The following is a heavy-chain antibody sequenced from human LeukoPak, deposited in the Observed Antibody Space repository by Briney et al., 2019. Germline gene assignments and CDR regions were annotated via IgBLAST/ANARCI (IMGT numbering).Heavy chain of an antibody. CDR3: ARDRDRTYGSGSYGVDYFDY. Sequence: PGGSLRLSCAASGFTFSDYYMSWIRQAPGKGLEWVSYISSSGSTIYYVDSVKGRFTISRDNAKNSLYLQMNSLRAEDTAVYYCARDRDRTYGSGSYGVDYFDYWGQGTLVTVSS. CDR2: ISSSGSTI. J-gene: IGHJ4*02. D-gene: IGHD3-10*01. V-gene: IGHV3-11*01. CDR1: GFTFSDYY.